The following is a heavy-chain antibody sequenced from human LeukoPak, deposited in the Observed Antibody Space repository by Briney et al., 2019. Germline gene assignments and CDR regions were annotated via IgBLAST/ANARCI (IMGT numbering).Heavy chain of an antibody. V-gene: IGHV1-69*06. D-gene: IGHD3-22*01. CDR2: IIPIFGTA. CDR3: AGGYYDSSGYLHYYYYMDV. J-gene: IGHJ6*03. Sequence: GASVKVSCKASGGTFSSYAISWVRQAPGQGLEWMGGIIPIFGTANYAQKFQGRVTITADKSTSTAYMELSSLRSEDTAVYYCAGGYYDSSGYLHYYYYMDVWGKGTTVTVSS. CDR1: GGTFSSYA.